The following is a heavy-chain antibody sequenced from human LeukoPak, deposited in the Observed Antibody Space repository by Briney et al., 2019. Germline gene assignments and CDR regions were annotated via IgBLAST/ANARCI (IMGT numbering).Heavy chain of an antibody. CDR1: GGSITSTNY. CDR3: ARGRYYDSSGYYYDWFDP. J-gene: IGHJ5*02. V-gene: IGHV4-4*02. CDR2: VNLQGST. Sequence: SETLSLTCGVSGGSITSTNYWTWVRQPPGKGLEWIGEVNLQGSTNYNPSLMGRVAISVDMSENHISLQLTSVTAADTAVYYCARGRYYDSSGYYYDWFDPWGQGTLVTVSS. D-gene: IGHD3-22*01.